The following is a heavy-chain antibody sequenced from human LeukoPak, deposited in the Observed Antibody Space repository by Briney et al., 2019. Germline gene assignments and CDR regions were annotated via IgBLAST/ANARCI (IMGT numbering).Heavy chain of an antibody. V-gene: IGHV1-2*02. CDR2: SNPNSGGT. CDR3: ARALYCSSTSCKGEPDY. D-gene: IGHD2-2*01. J-gene: IGHJ4*02. CDR1: GYTFTGYY. Sequence: ASVKVSCKASGYTFTGYYMHWVRQAPGQGLECMGWSNPNSGGTNYAQKFQGRVTMTRDTSISTAYMGLSRLRSDDTAVYYCARALYCSSTSCKGEPDYWGQGTLVTVSS.